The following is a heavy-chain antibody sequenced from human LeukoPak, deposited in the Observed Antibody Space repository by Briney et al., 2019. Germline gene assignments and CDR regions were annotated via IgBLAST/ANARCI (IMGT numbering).Heavy chain of an antibody. CDR1: GFTFSSYW. CDR3: ARCPSMVKGIPSYNWFDP. V-gene: IGHV3-74*01. CDR2: INSDGSST. D-gene: IGHD5-18*01. J-gene: IGHJ5*02. Sequence: PGGSLRLSCAASGFTFSSYWMHWVRQAPGKGLVWVSRINSDGSSTSYADSVKGRFTISRDNAKNTLYLQMNSLRAEDTAVYYCARCPSMVKGIPSYNWFDPXGQGTLVTVSS.